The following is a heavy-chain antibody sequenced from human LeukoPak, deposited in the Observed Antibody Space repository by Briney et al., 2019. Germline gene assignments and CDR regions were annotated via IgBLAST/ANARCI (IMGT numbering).Heavy chain of an antibody. V-gene: IGHV1-2*02. D-gene: IGHD3-22*01. CDR2: IYPNSGDT. Sequence: ASVKVSCKASGYTFTDYYMHWVRQAPGQGLEWIGWIYPNSGDTRYAQKFQDRVTMTRDTSISTAYMELIRLTSDDTAVYYCARDQNYYDTNTYYGIDCWGQGSLVTVSS. CDR1: GYTFTDYY. J-gene: IGHJ4*02. CDR3: ARDQNYYDTNTYYGIDC.